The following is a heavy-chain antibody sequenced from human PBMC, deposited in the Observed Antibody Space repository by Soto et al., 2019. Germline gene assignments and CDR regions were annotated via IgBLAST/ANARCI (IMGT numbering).Heavy chain of an antibody. J-gene: IGHJ6*02. Sequence: SETLSLTCAVYGGSFIGYYWSWIRQPPGKGLEWIGEINHSGSANYNPSLKSRVTISVDTSKNQFSLKLSSVTAADTAVYYCASCSGLTYYYYYGMDVWGQGTTVTVSS. CDR2: INHSGSA. CDR1: GGSFIGYY. D-gene: IGHD2-15*01. CDR3: ASCSGLTYYYYYGMDV. V-gene: IGHV4-34*01.